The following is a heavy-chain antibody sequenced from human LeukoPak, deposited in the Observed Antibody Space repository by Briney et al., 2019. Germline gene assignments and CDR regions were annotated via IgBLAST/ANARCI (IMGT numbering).Heavy chain of an antibody. D-gene: IGHD3-16*01. CDR3: ARDPGGEFDP. J-gene: IGHJ5*02. CDR1: GFTFSSYS. CDR2: ISSSSTI. Sequence: GGSLRLSCAASGFTFSSYSMNWVRQAPGKGLEWVSYISSSSTIYYADSVKGRFTISRDNAKNSLYLQMNSLRAEDTAVHYCARDPGGEFDPWGQGTLVTVSS. V-gene: IGHV3-48*04.